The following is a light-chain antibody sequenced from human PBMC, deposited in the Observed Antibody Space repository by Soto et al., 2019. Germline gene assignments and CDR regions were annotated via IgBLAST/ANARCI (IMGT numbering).Light chain of an antibody. V-gene: IGKV3-15*01. CDR2: GAS. J-gene: IGKJ1*01. CDR3: QQYNNWSSWT. CDR1: QSVTSSY. Sequence: EIVLTQSPGTLSLSPGERLTLSCRASQSVTSSYLAWYQHKPGQAPRLLIYGASTRATGIPARFSGSGSGTEFTLTISSLQSEDFAVYYCQQYNNWSSWTFGQGTKVDIK.